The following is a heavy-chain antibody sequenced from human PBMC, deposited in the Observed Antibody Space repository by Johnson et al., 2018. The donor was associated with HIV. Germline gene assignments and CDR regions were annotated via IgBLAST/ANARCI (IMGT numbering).Heavy chain of an antibody. CDR2: IYSGGST. V-gene: IGHV3-66*02. CDR3: ASPYYYDSSGSPRYAFEI. D-gene: IGHD3-22*01. Sequence: VQLVESGGGLVQPGGSLRLSCAASGFTVSSNYMSWVRQAPGKGLEWVSVIYSGGSTYYADSVKGRFTISRDNSKNTLYLQMNSLRAEDTAVYYCASPYYYDSSGSPRYAFEIWGQGTMVTVSS. J-gene: IGHJ3*02. CDR1: GFTVSSNY.